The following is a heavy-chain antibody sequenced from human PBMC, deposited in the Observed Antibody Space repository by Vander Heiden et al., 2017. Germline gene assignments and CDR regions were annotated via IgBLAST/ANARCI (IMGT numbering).Heavy chain of an antibody. J-gene: IGHJ6*02. D-gene: IGHD6-6*01. V-gene: IGHV3-23*01. CDR1: GSTFSSYA. CDR3: AILSGSSSDGMDV. Sequence: EVQLLESGGGLVQPGGSLRLSCAASGSTFSSYAMSWVRQAPGKGLEWVSAISGSGGSTYYADSVKGRFTISRDNSKNTLYLQMNSLRAEDTAVYYCAILSGSSSDGMDVWGQGTTVTVSS. CDR2: ISGSGGST.